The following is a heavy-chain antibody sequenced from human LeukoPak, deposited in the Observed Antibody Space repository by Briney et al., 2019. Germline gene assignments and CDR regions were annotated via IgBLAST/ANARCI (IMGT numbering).Heavy chain of an antibody. CDR3: AGPRYSTFDY. CDR1: GGSFSGYY. V-gene: IGHV4-34*01. J-gene: IGHJ4*02. Sequence: SETLSLTCAVYGGSFSGYYWSWIRQPPGKGLEWIGEINHSGSTNYNPSLKSRVTISVDTSKNQFSLKLSSVTAADTALYYCAGPRYSTFDYWGQGTLVTVSS. CDR2: INHSGST. D-gene: IGHD2-15*01.